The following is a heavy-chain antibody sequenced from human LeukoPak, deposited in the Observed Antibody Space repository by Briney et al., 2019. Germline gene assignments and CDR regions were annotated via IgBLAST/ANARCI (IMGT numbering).Heavy chain of an antibody. V-gene: IGHV4-39*07. CDR2: IYYSGST. CDR1: GGSISSSSYY. J-gene: IGHJ4*02. D-gene: IGHD3-22*01. CDR3: ARDGLYYYDSSGYSNSFDY. Sequence: SETLSLTCTVSGGSISSSSYYWGWIRQPPGKGLERIGSIYYSGSTYYNPSLKSRVTISVDTSKNQFSLKLSSVTAADTAVYYCARDGLYYYDSSGYSNSFDYWGQGTLVTVSS.